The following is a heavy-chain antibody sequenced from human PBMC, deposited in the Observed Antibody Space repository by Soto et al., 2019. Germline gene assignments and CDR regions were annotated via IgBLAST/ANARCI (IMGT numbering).Heavy chain of an antibody. CDR3: SGYSGYEDY. J-gene: IGHJ4*02. V-gene: IGHV4-59*12. Sequence: SETLSLTCAVSGDSISSYYCMWIRQPPGKGLESIGYLYYGRSANYNPSLKSRVTLSVDTSKNQFSLTLSSMTAADTAVYYCSGYSGYEDYWGQGTLVTVSS. CDR2: LYYGRSA. D-gene: IGHD5-12*01. CDR1: GDSISSYY.